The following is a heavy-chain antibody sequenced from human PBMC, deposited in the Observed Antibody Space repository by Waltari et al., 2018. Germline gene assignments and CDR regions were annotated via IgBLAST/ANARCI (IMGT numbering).Heavy chain of an antibody. D-gene: IGHD3-10*01. J-gene: IGHJ3*02. V-gene: IGHV4-34*01. CDR3: ARRPGESDAFDI. Sequence: QVQLQQWGAGLLKPSETLSLTCAVYGGSFSGYYWSWIRQPPGKGLEWIGEINHSGSTNYNPSLTIRVTRSIDTSKIQFSLELSAVTAADTSVYYCARRPGESDAFDIWGQGTMVTVSS. CDR2: INHSGST. CDR1: GGSFSGYY.